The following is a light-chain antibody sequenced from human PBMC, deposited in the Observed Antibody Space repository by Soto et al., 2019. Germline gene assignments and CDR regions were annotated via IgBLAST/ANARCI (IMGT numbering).Light chain of an antibody. J-gene: IGLJ1*01. CDR3: SSYAGTNTRYL. CDR2: EVS. Sequence: QSVLTQPPSASGSPGQSITISCIGANSDVGSYNYVSWYQQHPGKAPKLMIYEVSKRPSGVPDRFSGSKSGNTASLTVSGLQADDEADYYCSSYAGTNTRYLFGSGTKLTV. CDR1: NSDVGSYNY. V-gene: IGLV2-8*01.